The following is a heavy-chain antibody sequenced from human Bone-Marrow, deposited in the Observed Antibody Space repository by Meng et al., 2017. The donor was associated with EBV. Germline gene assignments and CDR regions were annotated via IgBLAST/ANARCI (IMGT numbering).Heavy chain of an antibody. D-gene: IGHD3-3*01. Sequence: RVQLWARVKKHGASVKGSCKASGYTFSGYYMHWVRQAPGQGLEWMGRINPNSGGTNYAQKFQGRVTMSRDTSISTAYMELSRLRSDDTALYYCARDLTNDYFDYWGQGTLVTVSS. CDR3: ARDLTNDYFDY. CDR1: GYTFSGYY. J-gene: IGHJ4*02. CDR2: INPNSGGT. V-gene: IGHV1-2*06.